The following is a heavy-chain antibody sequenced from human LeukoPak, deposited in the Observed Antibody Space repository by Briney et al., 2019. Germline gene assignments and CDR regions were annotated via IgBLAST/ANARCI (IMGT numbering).Heavy chain of an antibody. J-gene: IGHJ4*02. CDR3: ARAPVTSCRGAFCYPFDL. D-gene: IGHD2-21*01. Sequence: GGSLRLSCAASGFSFSSYRMNWVRQAPGKGLEWVSSVSNSGDYIHYADSVKGRFTISRDNSKNSLYLQMNRLRVEDAALYYCARAPVTSCRGAFCYPFDLWGQGVLVTVSS. CDR2: VSNSGDYI. CDR1: GFSFSSYR. V-gene: IGHV3-21*04.